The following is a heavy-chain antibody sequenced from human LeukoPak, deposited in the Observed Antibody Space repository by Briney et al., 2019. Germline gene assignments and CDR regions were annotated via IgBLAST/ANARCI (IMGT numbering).Heavy chain of an antibody. J-gene: IGHJ6*02. CDR2: IRSKAYGGTT. CDR1: GFTFGDYA. D-gene: IGHD6-13*01. V-gene: IGHV3-49*04. CDR3: ARESDSSSWGYYYGMDV. Sequence: GGSLRPSCTASGFTFGDYAMSWVRQAPGKGLEWVGFIRSKAYGGTTEYAASVKGRFTISRDDSKSIAYLQMNSLKTEDTAVYYCARESDSSSWGYYYGMDVWGQGTTVTVSS.